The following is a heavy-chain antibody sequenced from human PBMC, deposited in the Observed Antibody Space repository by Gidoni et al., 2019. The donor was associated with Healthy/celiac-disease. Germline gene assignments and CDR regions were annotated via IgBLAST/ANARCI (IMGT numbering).Heavy chain of an antibody. Sequence: QLQLQEWGPGLVKPSETLSLTCTVSGGSISSSSYYWGWIRQPPGKGLEWIGSIYYSGSTYYNPSLKSRVTISVDTSKNQFSLKLSSVTAADTAVYYCASISSSYSWDFDLWGRGTLVTVSS. CDR1: GGSISSSSYY. D-gene: IGHD6-6*01. CDR2: IYYSGST. V-gene: IGHV4-39*01. CDR3: ASISSSYSWDFDL. J-gene: IGHJ2*01.